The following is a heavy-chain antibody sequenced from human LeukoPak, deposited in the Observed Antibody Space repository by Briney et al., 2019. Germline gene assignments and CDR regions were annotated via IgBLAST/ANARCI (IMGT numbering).Heavy chain of an antibody. V-gene: IGHV4-4*07. CDR2: IYTSGST. Sequence: PSETLSLTCTVSGGSISNYYWNWIRQPAGKGLEWIGHIYTSGSTNYNPSLKSRVTMSVDTSKNHLSLKLSSVTAADTAVYYCARLLPSYESHRGWFDPWGQGTLVTVSS. CDR3: ARLLPSYESHRGWFDP. J-gene: IGHJ5*02. D-gene: IGHD5-18*01. CDR1: GGSISNYY.